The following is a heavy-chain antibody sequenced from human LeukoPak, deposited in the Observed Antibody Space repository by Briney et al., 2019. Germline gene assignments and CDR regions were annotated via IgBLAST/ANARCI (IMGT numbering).Heavy chain of an antibody. CDR2: INPGGGST. J-gene: IGHJ4*02. D-gene: IGHD1-26*01. V-gene: IGHV1-46*01. Sequence: ASVKVSCKASGYTFISYYIHWVRQAPEQGLEWMGIINPGGGSTSRAQKFQGRVTMTRDTSTSTVYMELSSLRSEDTAVYYCARDDGGSYLRYFDYWGRGTPVTVSS. CDR3: ARDDGGSYLRYFDY. CDR1: GYTFISYY.